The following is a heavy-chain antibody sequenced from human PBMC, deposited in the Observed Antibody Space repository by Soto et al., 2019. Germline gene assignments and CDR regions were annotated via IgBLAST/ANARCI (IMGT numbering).Heavy chain of an antibody. V-gene: IGHV1-58*01. Sequence: SVKVSCKASGFTFTSSAVQWVRQARGQRLEWIGWIVVGSGNTNYAQKFQERVTITRDMSTSTAYMELSSLRSEDTAVYYCAAGDYYDSSGYLQAPIFDYWGQGTLVTVSS. CDR3: AAGDYYDSSGYLQAPIFDY. J-gene: IGHJ4*02. D-gene: IGHD3-22*01. CDR1: GFTFTSSA. CDR2: IVVGSGNT.